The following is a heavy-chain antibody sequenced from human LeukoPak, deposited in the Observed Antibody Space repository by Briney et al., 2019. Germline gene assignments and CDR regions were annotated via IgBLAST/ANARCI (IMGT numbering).Heavy chain of an antibody. Sequence: SETLSLTCAVSGGSISSGGYSWSWIRQPPGKGLEWIGYIYYSGSTYYNPSLKSRVTISVDTSKNQFSLKLSSVTAADTAVYYCARVSSSWYWFDPWGQGTLVTVSS. CDR3: ARVSSSWYWFDP. V-gene: IGHV4-30-4*07. D-gene: IGHD6-13*01. CDR1: GGSISSGGYS. J-gene: IGHJ5*02. CDR2: IYYSGST.